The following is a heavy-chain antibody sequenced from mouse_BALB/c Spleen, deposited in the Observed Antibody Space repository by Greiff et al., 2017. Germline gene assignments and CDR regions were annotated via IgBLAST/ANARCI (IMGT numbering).Heavy chain of an antibody. CDR3: VRGALYWYFDV. V-gene: IGHV10-1*02. CDR2: IRSKSNNYAT. Sequence: EVKLVESGGGLVQPKGSLKLSCAASGFTFNTYAMNWVRQAPGKGLEWVARIRSKSNNYATYYADSVKDRFTISRDDSQSMLYLQMNNLKTEDTAMYYCVRGALYWYFDVWGAGTTVTVSS. CDR1: GFTFNTYA. J-gene: IGHJ1*01.